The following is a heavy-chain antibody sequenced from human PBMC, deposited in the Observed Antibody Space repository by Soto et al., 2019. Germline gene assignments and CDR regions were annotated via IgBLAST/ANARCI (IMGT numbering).Heavy chain of an antibody. D-gene: IGHD3-3*02. J-gene: IGHJ4*02. CDR1: GYKFGSAW. CDR3: ARQLSHICDS. V-gene: IGHV5-51*01. Sequence: PXESLTISCKGVGYKFGSAWIGLVRQMPGKGLEWMGIIKPGTSDIRYSPSCRGHVTISADEAVSTAYLQWSSLKASDTAMYYCARQLSHICDSWGQGTLVTVSS. CDR2: IKPGTSDI.